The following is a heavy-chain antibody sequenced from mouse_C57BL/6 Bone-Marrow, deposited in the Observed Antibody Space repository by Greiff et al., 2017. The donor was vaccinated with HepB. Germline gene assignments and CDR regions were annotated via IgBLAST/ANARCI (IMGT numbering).Heavy chain of an antibody. D-gene: IGHD1-1*01. CDR2: IYPGNSDT. CDR3: TSSSYVWYFDV. CDR1: GYTFTSYW. V-gene: IGHV1-5*01. J-gene: IGHJ1*03. Sequence: EVQLQQSGTVLARPGASVKMSCKTSGYTFTSYWMHWVKQRPGQGLEWIGAIYPGNSDTSYNQKFKGNAKLTAVTSASTAYMELSSLTNEDSAVYYCTSSSYVWYFDVWGTGTTVTVSS.